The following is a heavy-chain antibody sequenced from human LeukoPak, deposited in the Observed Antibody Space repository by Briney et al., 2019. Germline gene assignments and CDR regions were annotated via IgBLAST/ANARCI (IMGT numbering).Heavy chain of an antibody. J-gene: IGHJ4*02. D-gene: IGHD3-22*01. CDR3: ARHKLEVVVVITPPGFDY. CDR2: IYYSGST. Sequence: SETLSLTCTVSGGSISSSSYYWGWIRQPPGKGLEWIGSIYYSGSTYYNTSLNSRVSISVDTSKNQFSLKLSSVTAADTAVYYCARHKLEVVVVITPPGFDYWGQGTLVTVSS. V-gene: IGHV4-39*01. CDR1: GGSISSSSYY.